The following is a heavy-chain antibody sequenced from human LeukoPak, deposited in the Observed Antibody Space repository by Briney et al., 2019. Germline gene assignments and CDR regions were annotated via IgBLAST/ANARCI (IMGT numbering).Heavy chain of an antibody. J-gene: IGHJ4*02. D-gene: IGHD6-19*01. V-gene: IGHV3-7*01. CDR2: IREDGSEK. CDR3: VTKEPSTSGWSY. CDR1: GFTVSSNY. Sequence: GGSLRLSCAASGFTVSSNYMSWVRQVPGKGLEWVANIREDGSEKNYVDSVKGRFTISRDNAENSVYLQMNDLRAEDTGVYYCVTKEPSTSGWSYWGQGTLVTVSS.